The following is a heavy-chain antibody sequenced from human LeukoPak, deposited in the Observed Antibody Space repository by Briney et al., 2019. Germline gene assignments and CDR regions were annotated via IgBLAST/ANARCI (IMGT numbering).Heavy chain of an antibody. D-gene: IGHD3-22*01. V-gene: IGHV3-33*01. J-gene: IGHJ4*02. CDR3: ARDGVRYYDSSGHFDY. Sequence: GGSLRLSCAASGFTFSSYGMHWVRQAPGKGLEWVAVIWYDGSNKYYADSVKGRFTISRDNSKNTLYLQMNSLRAEDTAMYYCARDGVRYYDSSGHFDYWGQGTLVTVSS. CDR2: IWYDGSNK. CDR1: GFTFSSYG.